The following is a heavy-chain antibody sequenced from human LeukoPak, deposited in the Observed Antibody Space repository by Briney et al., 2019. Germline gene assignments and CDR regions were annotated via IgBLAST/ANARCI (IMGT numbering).Heavy chain of an antibody. V-gene: IGHV3-23*01. J-gene: IGHJ4*02. Sequence: PSETLSLTCTVSGGSVSSGSYYWSWVRQAPGKGLEWVSAISGSGGSTYYADSVKGRFTISRDNSKNTLYLQMNSLRAEDTAVYYCAKDSPRGRVTMELSGNWGQGTLVTVSS. CDR3: AKDSPRGRVTMELSGN. CDR2: ISGSGGST. CDR1: GGSVSSGSYY. D-gene: IGHD3-10*01.